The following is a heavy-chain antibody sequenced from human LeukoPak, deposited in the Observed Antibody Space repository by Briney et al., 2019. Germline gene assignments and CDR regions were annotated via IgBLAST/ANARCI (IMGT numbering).Heavy chain of an antibody. V-gene: IGHV3-20*04. Sequence: GGSLRLSCAASGFPFDNYGMAWVRQAPGKGLEWVSGITWNGGITAYADSVKGRFTISRDNAKNSLYLQTNSLRAEDTALYYCARDGPVAGVELDQWGQGTLVTGSS. J-gene: IGHJ4*02. CDR3: ARDGPVAGVELDQ. CDR1: GFPFDNYG. D-gene: IGHD6-19*01. CDR2: ITWNGGIT.